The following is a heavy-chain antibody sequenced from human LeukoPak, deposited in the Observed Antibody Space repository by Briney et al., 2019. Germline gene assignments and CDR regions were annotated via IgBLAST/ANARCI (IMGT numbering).Heavy chain of an antibody. Sequence: SETLSLTCTVSGGSISSGGYYWTWIRQHPGEGLEWIGYIYYSGSTYYNPSLKSPVTISVDMSRHQFSLKLTSVTAADTAVYYCARAGSHAFDYWGQGTLVTVSS. CDR1: GGSISSGGYY. J-gene: IGHJ4*02. CDR3: ARAGSHAFDY. CDR2: IYYSGST. V-gene: IGHV4-31*01. D-gene: IGHD3-10*01.